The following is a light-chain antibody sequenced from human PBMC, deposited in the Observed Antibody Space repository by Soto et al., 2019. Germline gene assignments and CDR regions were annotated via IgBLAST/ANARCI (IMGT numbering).Light chain of an antibody. Sequence: EIVLTQSPGTLPLSPGERATVSCRASQSVSNNYLAWYQQKPGQAPRLLIYGAATRAPGITARFSGGGSGTEFTLTISSLQSEDFAVYYCQQYTNWPPITFGQGTRLEIK. CDR2: GAA. CDR1: QSVSNN. CDR3: QQYTNWPPIT. V-gene: IGKV3D-15*01. J-gene: IGKJ5*01.